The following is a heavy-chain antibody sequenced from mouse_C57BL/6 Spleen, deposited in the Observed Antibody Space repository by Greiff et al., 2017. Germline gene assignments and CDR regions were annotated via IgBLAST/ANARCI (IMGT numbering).Heavy chain of an antibody. D-gene: IGHD2-2*01. CDR1: GYTFTSYW. CDR3: ASYYGNDPDY. Sequence: VQLQQSGAELVKPGASVKLSCKASGYTFTSYWMHWVKQRPGQGLEWIGMIHPNSGSTNYNEKFKSKATLTVDKSSSTAYMQLSRLTSADSAVYCGASYYGNDPDYWGQGTPVTVSS. V-gene: IGHV1-64*01. CDR2: IHPNSGST. J-gene: IGHJ2*01.